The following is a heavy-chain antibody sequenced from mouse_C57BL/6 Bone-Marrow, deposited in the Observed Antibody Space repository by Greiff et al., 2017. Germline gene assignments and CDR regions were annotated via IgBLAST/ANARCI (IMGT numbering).Heavy chain of an antibody. D-gene: IGHD2-1*01. CDR2: IDPEIGDT. V-gene: IGHV14-4*01. Sequence: VQLQQSGAELVRPGASVKLSCTASGFNIKDDYIHWVKQRPEQGLEWIGWIDPEIGDTEYDSKFQGKATITSATSSNTASLTLSSLTSEDTAVYYCSSFYGNYFDFWGQGTPLTVAS. CDR3: SSFYGNYFDF. CDR1: GFNIKDDY. J-gene: IGHJ2*01.